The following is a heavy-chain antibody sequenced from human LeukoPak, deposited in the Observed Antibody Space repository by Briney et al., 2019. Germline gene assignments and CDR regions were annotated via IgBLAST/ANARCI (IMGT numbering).Heavy chain of an antibody. CDR1: GGSTTDSY. J-gene: IGHJ6*02. CDR3: ARGGDYYDSSGYQAYYYYYGMDV. CDR2: IFYTGDT. Sequence: PSETLSLTCSVSGGSTTDSYWSWIRQPPGKGLEWIGYIFYTGDTNYNPSLKSRVTISVDTSKNQFSLKLSSVTAADTAVYYCARGGDYYDSSGYQAYYYYYGMDVWGQGTTVTVSS. V-gene: IGHV4-59*12. D-gene: IGHD3-22*01.